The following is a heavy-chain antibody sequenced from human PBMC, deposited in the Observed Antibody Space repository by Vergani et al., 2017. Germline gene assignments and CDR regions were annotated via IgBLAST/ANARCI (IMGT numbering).Heavy chain of an antibody. CDR1: GFTFSSYG. CDR3: AKYVLWFGELLPEQYYYYGMDV. J-gene: IGHJ6*02. V-gene: IGHV3-30*18. D-gene: IGHD3-10*01. Sequence: QVQLVESGGGVVQPGRSLRLSCAASGFTFSSYGMHWVRQAPGKGLEGGAVISYAESNTYYEDSVKGRFTISRDNSKNTLYLQMNRLRAEDTAVYYCAKYVLWFGELLPEQYYYYGMDVWGQGTTVTVSS. CDR2: ISYAESNT.